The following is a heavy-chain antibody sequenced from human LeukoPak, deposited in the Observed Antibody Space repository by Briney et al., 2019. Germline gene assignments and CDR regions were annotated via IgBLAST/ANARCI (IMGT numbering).Heavy chain of an antibody. CDR1: GFIFSNYW. CDR3: ARSGIYYFHGMDV. Sequence: GGSLRLSCAASGFIFSNYWMSWVRQAPGKGQECVANIKKDGSEKYYVDSVRGRFTISRDNAKNSLFLQMNSLRVDDTAVYYCARSGIYYFHGMDVWGQGTTVTVSS. CDR2: IKKDGSEK. D-gene: IGHD6-13*01. J-gene: IGHJ6*02. V-gene: IGHV3-7*01.